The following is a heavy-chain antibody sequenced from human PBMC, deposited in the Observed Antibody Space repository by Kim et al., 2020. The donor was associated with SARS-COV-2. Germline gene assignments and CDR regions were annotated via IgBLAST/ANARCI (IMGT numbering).Heavy chain of an antibody. V-gene: IGHV3-9*01. CDR1: GFTFDDYA. CDR3: AKGRLRYCSSTSCYDQYYCYCGMDV. Sequence: GGSLRLSCAASGFTFDDYAMHWVRQAPGKGLEWVSGISWNSGSIGYADSVKGRFTISRDNAKNSLYLQMNSLRAEDTALYYCAKGRLRYCSSTSCYDQYYCYCGMDVGGRGPTVTVSS. CDR2: ISWNSGSI. D-gene: IGHD2-2*01. J-gene: IGHJ6*01.